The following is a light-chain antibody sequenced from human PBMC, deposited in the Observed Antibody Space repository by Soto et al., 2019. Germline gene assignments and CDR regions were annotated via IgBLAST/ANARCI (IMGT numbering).Light chain of an antibody. V-gene: IGLV2-8*01. J-gene: IGLJ2*01. CDR2: EVN. CDR3: SSYADTNNLV. Sequence: QSVLTQPPSASGSPGQSVTISCTGTSSDIGGYNFVSWYQQHPGKAPKLMIDEVNKPPSGVPDRFSGSKSGNTASLTVSGLQAEDEADYYCSSYADTNNLVFGGGTKLTVL. CDR1: SSDIGGYNF.